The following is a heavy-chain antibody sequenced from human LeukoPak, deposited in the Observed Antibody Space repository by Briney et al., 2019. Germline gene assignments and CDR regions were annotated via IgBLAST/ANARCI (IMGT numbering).Heavy chain of an antibody. CDR3: ARDFVGIDY. J-gene: IGHJ4*02. D-gene: IGHD2-21*01. CDR2: ISTSGSTI. CDR1: GFTFSSYE. V-gene: IGHV3-48*03. Sequence: GGSLRLSCAASGFTFSSYEMNWVRQAPGKGLEWVSYISTSGSTIYYADSVKGRFTISRDDAKNSLYLQMNSLRAEYTAVYYCARDFVGIDYWGQGTLVTVSS.